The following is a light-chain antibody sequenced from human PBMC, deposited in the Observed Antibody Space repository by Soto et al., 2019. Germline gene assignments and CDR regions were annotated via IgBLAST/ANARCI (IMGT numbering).Light chain of an antibody. CDR3: QQYNNWPIT. J-gene: IGKJ5*01. Sequence: DIVMTQSPATLSVSPGERATLSCRASQSVRSNLAWYQQNPGQAPRLLVYGASTRATGLAARFSGSGSGTEFTLTISSLQSEDFAVYYCQQYNNWPITFGQGTRLEIK. V-gene: IGKV3-15*01. CDR1: QSVRSN. CDR2: GAS.